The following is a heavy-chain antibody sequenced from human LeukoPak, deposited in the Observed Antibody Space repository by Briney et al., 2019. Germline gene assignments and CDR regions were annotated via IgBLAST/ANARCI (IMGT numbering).Heavy chain of an antibody. CDR3: ARGLMTTVTTRRFDP. CDR1: GGAFSGYY. D-gene: IGHD4-17*01. CDR2: INHSGST. Sequence: PSETLSLTCAVYGGAFSGYYWSWVRQPPGKGLGWVGEINHSGSTNYNPSLKSRVTISVDTSKNQFSLKLSSVTAADTAVYYCARGLMTTVTTRRFDPWGQGTLVTVSS. V-gene: IGHV4-34*01. J-gene: IGHJ5*02.